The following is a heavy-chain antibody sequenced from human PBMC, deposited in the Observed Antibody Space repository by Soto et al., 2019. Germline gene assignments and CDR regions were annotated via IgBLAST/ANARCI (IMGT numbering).Heavy chain of an antibody. CDR1: GFNFKKFA. Sequence: GGSLRLSCVASGFNFKKFAMSWVRQAPGEGLEWVSGISCCGGSTSYADSVKGRFSIARDDSTNTLSLQMNNLRVEDTAQYYCAKADGEQWLLPHLDKWGQGTLVTVSS. D-gene: IGHD6-19*01. V-gene: IGHV3-23*01. CDR2: ISCCGGST. J-gene: IGHJ4*02. CDR3: AKADGEQWLLPHLDK.